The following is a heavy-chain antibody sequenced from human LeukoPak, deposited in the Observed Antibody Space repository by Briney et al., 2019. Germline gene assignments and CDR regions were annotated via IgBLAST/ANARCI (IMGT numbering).Heavy chain of an antibody. CDR2: IRYDGSNK. CDR3: AKADVDTAMVDY. D-gene: IGHD5-18*01. Sequence: GGSLRLSCAASGFTFSNAWMSWVRQAPGKGLEWVAFIRYDGSNKYYADSVKGRFTISRDNSKNTLYLQMNSLRAEDTAVYYCAKADVDTAMVDYWGQGTLVTVSS. J-gene: IGHJ4*02. CDR1: GFTFSNAW. V-gene: IGHV3-30*02.